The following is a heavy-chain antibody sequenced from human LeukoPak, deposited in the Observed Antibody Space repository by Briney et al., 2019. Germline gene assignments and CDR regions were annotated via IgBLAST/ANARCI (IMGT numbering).Heavy chain of an antibody. D-gene: IGHD3-10*01. CDR3: AAGGAYIDY. CDR2: VYYRGGS. J-gene: IGHJ4*02. Sequence: SETLSLTCTVSGASITSYYWSWIRRPPGKGLEWIGYVYYRGGSDYNPSLRSRVTMSVDTSKNQFSVKLSSVTAADTALYYCAAGGAYIDYWGQGTLVTVSS. CDR1: GASITSYY. V-gene: IGHV4-59*01.